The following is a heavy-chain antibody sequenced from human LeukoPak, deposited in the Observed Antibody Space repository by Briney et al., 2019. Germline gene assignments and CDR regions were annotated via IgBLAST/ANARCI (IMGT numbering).Heavy chain of an antibody. Sequence: GGSLRLSCAASGFTFSSYSMNWVRQAPGKGLEWVSSISSSSSYIYYADSVKGRFTISRDNAKNSLYLQMNSLRAEDTAVYYCARAGYCSSTSCYPQGSDDYWGQGTLVTVS. CDR1: GFTFSSYS. CDR2: ISSSSSYI. D-gene: IGHD2-2*01. V-gene: IGHV3-21*01. CDR3: ARAGYCSSTSCYPQGSDDY. J-gene: IGHJ4*02.